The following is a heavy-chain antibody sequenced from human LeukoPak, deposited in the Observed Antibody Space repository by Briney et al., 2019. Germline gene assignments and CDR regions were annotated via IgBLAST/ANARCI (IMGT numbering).Heavy chain of an antibody. J-gene: IGHJ4*02. D-gene: IGHD1-1*01. CDR1: GFSISSGYY. V-gene: IGHV4-38-2*02. CDR3: AREVERRIVN. CDR2: IHPSGTT. Sequence: SEALSLTCVVSGFSISSGYYWGWIRQPPGKGLECIGNIHPSGTTFFNSSLNSRVTMSIDVSKNQFSLKLTPVTAADTAVYYCAREVERRIVNWGQGILVTVSS.